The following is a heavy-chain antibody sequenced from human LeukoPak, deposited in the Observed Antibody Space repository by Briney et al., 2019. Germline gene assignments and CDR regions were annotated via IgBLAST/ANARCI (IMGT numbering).Heavy chain of an antibody. CDR1: GGSISSGGYY. Sequence: SETLSLTCTVSGGSISSGGYYWSWIRQPPGKGLEWIGYIYHSGSTYYNPSLKSRVTISVDRSKNQFSLKLSSVTAADTAVYYCASSGLLRGAFDIWGQGTMVTVSS. J-gene: IGHJ3*02. V-gene: IGHV4-30-2*01. CDR3: ASSGLLRGAFDI. CDR2: IYHSGST. D-gene: IGHD2-15*01.